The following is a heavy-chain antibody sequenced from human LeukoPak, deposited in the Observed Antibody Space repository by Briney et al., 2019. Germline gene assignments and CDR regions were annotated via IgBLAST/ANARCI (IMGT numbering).Heavy chain of an antibody. J-gene: IGHJ4*02. CDR3: AAGTAADF. CDR2: ISSSSSYT. D-gene: IGHD6-13*01. CDR1: GSPFSDYY. V-gene: IGHV3-11*03. Sequence: GGSLRLSCVVAGSPFSDYYMNWIRKAPGKGLEWISYISSSSSYTDYADSVKGRFTISRDNAKSALYLQMHSLRLEDTAVYYCAAGTAADFWGQGTLVTVSS.